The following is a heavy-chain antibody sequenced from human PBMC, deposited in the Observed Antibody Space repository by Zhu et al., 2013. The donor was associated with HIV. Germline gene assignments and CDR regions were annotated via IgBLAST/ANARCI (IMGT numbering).Heavy chain of an antibody. Sequence: QVQLVQSGAEVKKSGSSVKVSCKASGGTFSTYSISWVRQAPGQGLEWMGGITPMFGTTDYAQKFQGRVTITAHKSTTTVYLGLRGLKSEDTALYYCARGAAGVSPLNEFDYWGQGTLVTVSS. J-gene: IGHJ4*02. D-gene: IGHD2-15*01. CDR2: ITPMFGTT. V-gene: IGHV1-69*06. CDR1: GGTFSTYS. CDR3: ARGAAGVSPLNEFDY.